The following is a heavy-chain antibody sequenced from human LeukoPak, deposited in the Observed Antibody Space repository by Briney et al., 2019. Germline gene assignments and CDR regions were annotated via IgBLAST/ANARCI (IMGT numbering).Heavy chain of an antibody. V-gene: IGHV3-21*01. CDR1: GFTFSSYS. Sequence: PGGSLRLSCAASGFTFSSYSMNWVRQAPGKGLEWVSSISSSSSYIYYADSVKGRFTISRDNSKNTLHLQMNSLRAEDTAVYYCARDALAAAGTGYFQHWGQGTLVTVSS. CDR3: ARDALAAAGTGYFQH. CDR2: ISSSSSYI. D-gene: IGHD6-13*01. J-gene: IGHJ1*01.